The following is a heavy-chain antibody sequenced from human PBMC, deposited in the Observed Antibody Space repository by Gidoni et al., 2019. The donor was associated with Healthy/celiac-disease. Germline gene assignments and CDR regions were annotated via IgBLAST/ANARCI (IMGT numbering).Heavy chain of an antibody. J-gene: IGHJ4*02. Sequence: QVQLVQSGAEVKKPGSSVQVSCKASGGTFSSYAISWVRQAPGQGLEWMGGILPIFGTANYAQKFQGRVTSTADESTSTAYMELSSLRSEDTAVYYCARAGGDIVVVGYFDYWGQGTLVTVSS. CDR1: GGTFSSYA. D-gene: IGHD2-15*01. CDR2: ILPIFGTA. CDR3: ARAGGDIVVVGYFDY. V-gene: IGHV1-69*01.